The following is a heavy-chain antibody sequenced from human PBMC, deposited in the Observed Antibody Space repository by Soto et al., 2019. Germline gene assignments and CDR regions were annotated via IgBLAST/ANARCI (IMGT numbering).Heavy chain of an antibody. CDR2: ISGSGGST. V-gene: IGHV3-23*01. D-gene: IGHD3-3*01. J-gene: IGHJ6*02. CDR3: ATRKEPSKRGIYLEWLSSPYYGMDV. CDR1: GFTFSSYA. Sequence: GGSLRLSCAASGFTFSSYAMSWVRQAPGKGLEWVSAISGSGGSTYYADSVKGRFTISRDNSKNTLYLQMNSLRAEDNAAYYCATRKEPSKRGIYLEWLSSPYYGMDVWGQGTTVTVSS.